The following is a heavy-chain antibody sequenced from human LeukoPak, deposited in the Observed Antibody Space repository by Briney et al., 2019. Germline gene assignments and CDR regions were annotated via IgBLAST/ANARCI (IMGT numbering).Heavy chain of an antibody. D-gene: IGHD2-2*01. J-gene: IGHJ6*02. Sequence: GGSLRLSCAASGFTFSNAWMSWVRQAPGKGLEWVGRIKSKTDGGTTDYAAPVKGRFTISRDDSKNTLYLQMNSLKTEDTAVYYCTTASEVVPAASYYYYYGMDVWGQGTTVTVSS. CDR2: IKSKTDGGTT. V-gene: IGHV3-15*01. CDR3: TTASEVVPAASYYYYYGMDV. CDR1: GFTFSNAW.